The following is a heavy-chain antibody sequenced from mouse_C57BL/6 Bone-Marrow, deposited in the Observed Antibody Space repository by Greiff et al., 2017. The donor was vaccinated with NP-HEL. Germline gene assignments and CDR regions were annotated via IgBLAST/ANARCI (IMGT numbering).Heavy chain of an antibody. Sequence: EVQLQQSVAELVRPGASVKLSCTASGFNIKNTYMHWVKQRPEQGLEWIGRIDPASGNTKYAQKFQGKATITADTSSNTAYLQLSSLTSEETAIYYCAFSRGDNSAWFAYWGQGTLVTVSA. D-gene: IGHD2-13*01. CDR3: AFSRGDNSAWFAY. V-gene: IGHV14-3*01. CDR1: GFNIKNTY. CDR2: IDPASGNT. J-gene: IGHJ3*01.